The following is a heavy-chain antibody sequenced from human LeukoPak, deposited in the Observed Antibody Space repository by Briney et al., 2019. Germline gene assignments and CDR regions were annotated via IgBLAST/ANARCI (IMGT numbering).Heavy chain of an antibody. D-gene: IGHD3-16*01. J-gene: IGHJ3*02. Sequence: KPGGSLRLSCAASGFTFSSYSMNWVRQAPGKGLEWVSSISRSSSYIYYTDSVKGRFTISRDNAKNTLYLQMNSLRAEDTAVYYCTRAWGALYAFDIWGQGTMVTVSS. CDR2: ISRSSSYI. V-gene: IGHV3-21*01. CDR1: GFTFSSYS. CDR3: TRAWGALYAFDI.